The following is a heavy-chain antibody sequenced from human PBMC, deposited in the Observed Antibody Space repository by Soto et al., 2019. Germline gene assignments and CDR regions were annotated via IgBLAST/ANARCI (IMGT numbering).Heavy chain of an antibody. CDR1: GGSISSSKW. CDR3: ARGYYYGSGIFGGSYYGMDV. D-gene: IGHD3-10*01. J-gene: IGHJ6*02. V-gene: IGHV4-4*02. Sequence: SETLSLTCAVSGGSISSSKWWSWVRQPPGKGLEWIGEIYHSGRTNYNPSLKSRVTISVDKSKNQFSLKLSSVTAADTAVYYCARGYYYGSGIFGGSYYGMDVWGQGTTVTVSS. CDR2: IYHSGRT.